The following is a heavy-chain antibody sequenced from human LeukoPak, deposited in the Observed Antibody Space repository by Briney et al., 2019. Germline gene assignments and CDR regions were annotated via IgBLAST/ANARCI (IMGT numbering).Heavy chain of an antibody. J-gene: IGHJ4*02. D-gene: IGHD6-13*01. V-gene: IGHV3-30*04. Sequence: PGGSLRLSCAASGFTFSSYPMHWVRQAPGKGLEWVAVISYDGSNKYYADSVKGRFTISRDNSKNTLYLQMNSLRAEDTAVYYCARERAAAGPFDYWGQGTLVTVSS. CDR1: GFTFSSYP. CDR3: ARERAAAGPFDY. CDR2: ISYDGSNK.